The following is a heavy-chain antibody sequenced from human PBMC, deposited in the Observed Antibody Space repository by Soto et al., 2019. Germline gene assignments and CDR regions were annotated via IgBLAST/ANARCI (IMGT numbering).Heavy chain of an antibody. CDR3: AHERLVAATYYFDY. V-gene: IGHV2-5*02. D-gene: IGHD2-15*01. J-gene: IGHJ4*02. CDR1: GFSLSTSGVG. CDR2: IYWDDDK. Sequence: QITLKESDPTLVKPTQTLTLTCTFSGFSLSTSGVGVGWIRQPPGKALEWLALIYWDDDKRYSPSLKSRLTITKDTSKNQVVLTMTNMDPVDTATYYCAHERLVAATYYFDYWGQGTLVTVSS.